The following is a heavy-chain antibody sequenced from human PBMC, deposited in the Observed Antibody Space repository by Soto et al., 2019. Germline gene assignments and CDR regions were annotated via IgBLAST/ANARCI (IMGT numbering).Heavy chain of an antibody. CDR1: GGSLSGYY. CDR2: ISHSGDT. D-gene: IGHD3-10*01. Sequence: PSETLSLTCVVYGGSLSGYYWNWIRQSPGKGLEWIGEISHSGDTNYNPSLKSLVTMSVQTSRSQFSLKLSSVTAADTAVYYCARYYSRGFRPYNWFDPWGQGTLVTVSS. CDR3: ARYYSRGFRPYNWFDP. V-gene: IGHV4-34*01. J-gene: IGHJ5*02.